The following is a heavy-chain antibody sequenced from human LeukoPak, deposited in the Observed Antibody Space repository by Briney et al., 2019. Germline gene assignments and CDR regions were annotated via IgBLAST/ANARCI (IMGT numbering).Heavy chain of an antibody. CDR2: ISGSGGST. CDR3: AKDLGIVVVPAAIQSAFDI. D-gene: IGHD2-2*01. CDR1: GFTFSSYA. V-gene: IGHV3-23*01. Sequence: GVSLRLSCAASGFTFSSYAMSWVRQAPGKGLEWVSAISGSGGSTYYADSVKGRFTISRDNSKNTLYLQMNSLRAEDTAVYYCAKDLGIVVVPAAIQSAFDIWGQGTMVTVSS. J-gene: IGHJ3*02.